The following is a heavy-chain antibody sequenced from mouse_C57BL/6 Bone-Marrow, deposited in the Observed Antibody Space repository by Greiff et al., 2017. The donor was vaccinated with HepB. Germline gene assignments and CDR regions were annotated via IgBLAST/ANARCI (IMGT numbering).Heavy chain of an antibody. V-gene: IGHV1-81*01. CDR2: IYPRSGNT. CDR1: GYTFTSYG. D-gene: IGHD1-1*01. J-gene: IGHJ2*01. Sequence: VQRVESGAELARPGASVKLSCKASGYTFTSYGISWVKQRTGQGLEWIGEIYPRSGNTYYNEKFKGKATLTADKSSSTAYMELRSLTSEDSAVYFCRYGSKDFDYWGQGTTLTVSS. CDR3: RYGSKDFDY.